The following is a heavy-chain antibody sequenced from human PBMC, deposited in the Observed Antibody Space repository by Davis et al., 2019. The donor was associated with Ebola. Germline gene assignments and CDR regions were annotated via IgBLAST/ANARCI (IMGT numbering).Heavy chain of an antibody. J-gene: IGHJ4*02. V-gene: IGHV3-30-3*01. CDR1: GFTFSSYA. D-gene: IGHD4-17*01. CDR2: ISYDGSNK. CDR3: ANGPGGTVTTPGNDY. Sequence: GESLKISCAASGFTFSSYAMHWVRQAPGKGLEWVAVISYDGSNKYYADSVKGRFTISRDNSKNTLYLQMNSLRAEDTAVYYCANGPGGTVTTPGNDYWGQGTLVTVSS.